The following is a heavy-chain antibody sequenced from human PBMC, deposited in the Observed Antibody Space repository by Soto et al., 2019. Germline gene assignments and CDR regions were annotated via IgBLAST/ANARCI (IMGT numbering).Heavy chain of an antibody. Sequence: QVQLVQSGAEVKKPGSSVKVSCKASGGTFSSYAISWVRQAPGQGLEWMGGIIAILGKANYAEKFQGRVTITADESTSTAYMELSSLRSDDTAVYYCARERGGAIIVGVTGTFDVWGQGTLVTVSS. CDR2: IIAILGKA. J-gene: IGHJ3*01. CDR3: ARERGGAIIVGVTGTFDV. D-gene: IGHD3-22*01. V-gene: IGHV1-69*01. CDR1: GGTFSSYA.